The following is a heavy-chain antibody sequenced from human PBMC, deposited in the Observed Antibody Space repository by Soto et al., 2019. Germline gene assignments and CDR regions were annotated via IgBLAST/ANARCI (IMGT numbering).Heavy chain of an antibody. J-gene: IGHJ6*02. V-gene: IGHV3-30*18. D-gene: IGHD6-13*01. CDR1: GFTFSSYG. CDR3: AKDTREHRYSSSWSTAIYYYYGMDV. Sequence: PGGSLRLSCAASGFTFSSYGMHWVRQAPGKGLEWVAVISYDGSNKYYADSVKGRFTISRDNSKNTLYLQMNSLRAEDTAVYYCAKDTREHRYSSSWSTAIYYYYGMDVWGQGTTVTVSS. CDR2: ISYDGSNK.